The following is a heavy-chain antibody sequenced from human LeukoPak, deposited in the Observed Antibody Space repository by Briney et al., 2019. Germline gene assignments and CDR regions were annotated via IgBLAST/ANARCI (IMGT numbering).Heavy chain of an antibody. V-gene: IGHV5-51*01. J-gene: IGHJ5*02. CDR3: ARHLHRGYCSSTSCLNWFDP. Sequence: GESLQISCKGSGYIFTSYWIGWVRQLPGKGLEWMGIIYPGDSDTRYSPSFQGQVTISADKSISTAYLQWSSLKASDTAMYYCARHLHRGYCSSTSCLNWFDPWGQGTLVTVSS. D-gene: IGHD2-2*01. CDR2: IYPGDSDT. CDR1: GYIFTSYW.